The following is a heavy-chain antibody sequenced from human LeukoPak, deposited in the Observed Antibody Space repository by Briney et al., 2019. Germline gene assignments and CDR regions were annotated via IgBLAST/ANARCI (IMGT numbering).Heavy chain of an antibody. D-gene: IGHD3-10*01. CDR1: GFTFSDYY. V-gene: IGHV3-11*04. CDR2: ISSSGSTI. CDR3: ARDGRMVRGVKGDAFDI. Sequence: GGSLRLSCAASGFTFSDYYVSWIRQAPGKGLECVSYISSSGSTIYYADSVKGRFTISRDNAKNSLYLQMNSLRAEDTAVYYCARDGRMVRGVKGDAFDIWGQGTMVTVSS. J-gene: IGHJ3*02.